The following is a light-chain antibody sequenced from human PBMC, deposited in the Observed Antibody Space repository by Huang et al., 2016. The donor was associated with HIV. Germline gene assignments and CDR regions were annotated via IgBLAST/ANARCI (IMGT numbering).Light chain of an antibody. J-gene: IGKJ1*01. CDR1: QSVGSSY. CDR3: HQYGSSPRT. V-gene: IGKV3-20*01. Sequence: EIVLTQSPGTLSLSPGERATLSCRASQSVGSSYLAWYQQKPGQAPRLLIDGASSRATGIPDRVSGSGSGTDFTLTISRLEPEDFAVYYCHQYGSSPRTFGQGTKVEIK. CDR2: GAS.